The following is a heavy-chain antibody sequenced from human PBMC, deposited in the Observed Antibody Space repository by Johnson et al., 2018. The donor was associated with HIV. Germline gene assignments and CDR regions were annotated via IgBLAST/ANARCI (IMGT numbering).Heavy chain of an antibody. J-gene: IGHJ3*02. CDR3: ARELSHDAFDI. D-gene: IGHD3-3*02. CDR2: ISYDGSNK. Sequence: QVQLVESGGGVVQPGRSLRLSCAASGFTFSAYGMHWVRQAPGQGLEWVAVISYDGSNKYYADSVKGRFTISRDNSKNTLYLQMNSLRAEDTAVYYCARELSHDAFDIWGQGTMVTVSS. CDR1: GFTFSAYG. V-gene: IGHV3-30*03.